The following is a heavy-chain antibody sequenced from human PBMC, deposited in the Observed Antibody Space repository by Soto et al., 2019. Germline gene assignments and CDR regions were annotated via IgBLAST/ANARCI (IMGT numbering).Heavy chain of an antibody. CDR2: IYSGGRT. CDR1: GFTVSSNY. Sequence: GGSLRLSCAASGFTVSSNYMSWVRQAPGKGLEWVSVIYSGGRTYYADSVKGSFTISRDNAKNTLYLQMNSLRAEDTAVYYCGRDLGYCGSGSIAFDVWGQGTMVTVSS. V-gene: IGHV3-66*01. D-gene: IGHD3-10*01. CDR3: GRDLGYCGSGSIAFDV. J-gene: IGHJ3*01.